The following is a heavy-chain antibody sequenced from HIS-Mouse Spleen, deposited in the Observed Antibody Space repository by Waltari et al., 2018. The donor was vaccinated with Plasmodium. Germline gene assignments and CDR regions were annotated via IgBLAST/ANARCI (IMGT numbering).Heavy chain of an antibody. J-gene: IGHJ4*02. D-gene: IGHD1-26*01. V-gene: IGHV3-30-3*01. CDR3: ARGSRGLYSGSYFDY. Sequence: QVQLVESGGGVVQPGRSLRLSCAASGFTFSRYAMHWVRQAPGKGLEWVAVISYDGSNKYYADSVKGRFTISRDNSKNTLYLQMNSLRAEDTAVYYCARGSRGLYSGSYFDYWGQGTLVTVSS. CDR2: ISYDGSNK. CDR1: GFTFSRYA.